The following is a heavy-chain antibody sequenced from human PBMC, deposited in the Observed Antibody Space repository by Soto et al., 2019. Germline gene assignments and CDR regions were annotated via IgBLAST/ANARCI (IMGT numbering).Heavy chain of an antibody. CDR1: GFTFSSYA. D-gene: IGHD1-26*01. CDR2: ISGSGGST. Sequence: EVQLLESGGGLVQPGGSLRLSCAASGFTFSSYAMSWVRQAPGKGLEWVSAISGSGGSTYYADSVKGRFTISRDNSKNPLDLQMNSLRAEDTAVYYCAKSRRSGSAPVSFDYWGQGTLVTVSS. CDR3: AKSRRSGSAPVSFDY. J-gene: IGHJ4*02. V-gene: IGHV3-23*01.